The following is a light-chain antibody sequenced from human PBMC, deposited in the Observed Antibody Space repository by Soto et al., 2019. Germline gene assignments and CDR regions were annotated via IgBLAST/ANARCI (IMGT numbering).Light chain of an antibody. CDR1: QSVGSF. Sequence: EIVLTQSPATLSLSPGERATLSCRASQSVGSFLACYQQKPGQAPRLLIYGASSRATGIPDRFSGSGSGTDFTLAISRLEPEDFAVYYCQQYVSPPITFGQGTRLEI. J-gene: IGKJ5*01. V-gene: IGKV3-20*01. CDR2: GAS. CDR3: QQYVSPPIT.